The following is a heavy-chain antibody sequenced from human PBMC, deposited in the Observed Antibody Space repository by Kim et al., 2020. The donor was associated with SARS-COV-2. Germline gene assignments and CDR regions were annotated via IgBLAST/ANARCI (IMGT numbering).Heavy chain of an antibody. CDR3: ARDTFSSSWYESFDY. D-gene: IGHD6-13*01. Sequence: ADSGKGRFTISRDIAKDSLYLQMNSLRAEDTAVYYCARDTFSSSWYESFDYWGQGTLVTVSS. J-gene: IGHJ4*02. V-gene: IGHV3-21*01.